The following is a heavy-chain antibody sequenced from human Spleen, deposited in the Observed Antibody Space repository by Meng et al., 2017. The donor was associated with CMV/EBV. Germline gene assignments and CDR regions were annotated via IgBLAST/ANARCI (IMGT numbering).Heavy chain of an antibody. D-gene: IGHD3-10*01. Sequence: KVSCKGSGYSFTTYWIAWVRQMPGKGLEWMGIIYYGDSDTRYSPSFQGQVTISADRSISTAYLQWSSLKASDTAMYYCARHFNRDWHFDFWGRGTLVTVSS. CDR2: IYYGDSDT. V-gene: IGHV5-51*01. CDR1: GYSFTTYW. J-gene: IGHJ2*01. CDR3: ARHFNRDWHFDF.